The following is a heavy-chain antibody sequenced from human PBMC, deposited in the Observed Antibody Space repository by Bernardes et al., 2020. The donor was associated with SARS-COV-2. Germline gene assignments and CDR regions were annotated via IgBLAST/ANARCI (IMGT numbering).Heavy chain of an antibody. CDR3: ARDILDTAMAFDS. Sequence: GGSLRLSCAASGFTFSTYNMNWVRQTPGKGLEWVSSISTNSRYLYYADSVRGRFTISRDNARNSLYLQMNSLRAEDTAVYYCARDILDTAMAFDSWGQGTLVTVSS. D-gene: IGHD5-18*01. CDR1: GFTFSTYN. V-gene: IGHV3-21*01. J-gene: IGHJ4*02. CDR2: ISTNSRYL.